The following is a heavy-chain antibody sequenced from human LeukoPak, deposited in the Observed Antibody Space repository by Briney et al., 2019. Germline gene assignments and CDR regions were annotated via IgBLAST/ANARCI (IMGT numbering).Heavy chain of an antibody. CDR3: ARGLIRYYSGSGTSGNFDY. V-gene: IGHV4-34*01. Sequence: SETLSLTCGVYGGSFSGHYWTWIRQPTGKGLEWIREINHSGSTNYNPSLKSRVTTSVDTSKNQFSLRLTSVTAADTAVYYCARGLIRYYSGSGTSGNFDYWGQGTLVTVSS. CDR1: GGSFSGHY. D-gene: IGHD3-10*01. J-gene: IGHJ4*02. CDR2: INHSGST.